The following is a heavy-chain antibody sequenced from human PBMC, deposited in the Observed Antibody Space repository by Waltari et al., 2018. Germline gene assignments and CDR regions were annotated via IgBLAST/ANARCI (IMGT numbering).Heavy chain of an antibody. J-gene: IGHJ5*02. D-gene: IGHD3-3*01. CDR1: GFKFSAYW. V-gene: IGHV3-74*03. CDR2: IRGDGGAA. Sequence: EVQLVQSGGGLVQPGGSLRLSCVASGFKFSAYWMHWVRQVPGKVLGWVSRIRGDGGAAKYVDSVKGRFTISRDNAKSTLYLQMNNLRGEDTGLYSCARSVSPTHGGGYYGGWFDPWGQGSLVTVSS. CDR3: ARSVSPTHGGGYYGGWFDP.